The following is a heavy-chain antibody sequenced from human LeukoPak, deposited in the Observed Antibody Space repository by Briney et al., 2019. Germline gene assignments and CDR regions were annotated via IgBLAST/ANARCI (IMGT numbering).Heavy chain of an antibody. J-gene: IGHJ4*02. CDR1: GGSISNYY. Sequence: SETLSLTCTVSGGSISNYYWTWIRQPPGKGPEWIGYIFNSGSTNYNSSLKSRVTISGDTSKNQFSLKLSSVTAADTAVYYCARARGTAGGFDYWGQGTLVTVSS. D-gene: IGHD6-13*01. V-gene: IGHV4-59*01. CDR3: ARARGTAGGFDY. CDR2: IFNSGST.